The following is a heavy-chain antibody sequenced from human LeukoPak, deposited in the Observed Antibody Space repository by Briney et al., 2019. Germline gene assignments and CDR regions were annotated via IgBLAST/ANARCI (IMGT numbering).Heavy chain of an antibody. D-gene: IGHD1-20*01. J-gene: IGHJ4*02. CDR1: GYTFTSYY. CDR3: ARDPYNSGDRVGYYFDY. CDR2: IIPSGGST. Sequence: ASVKVSCKSSGYTFTSYYMHWVRQAPGQGLEWMGMIIPSGGSTSYAQKFQGRVPMTRDTSTSTVYMELSSLRSEDTAVYYCARDPYNSGDRVGYYFDYWGQGTLVTVSS. V-gene: IGHV1-46*01.